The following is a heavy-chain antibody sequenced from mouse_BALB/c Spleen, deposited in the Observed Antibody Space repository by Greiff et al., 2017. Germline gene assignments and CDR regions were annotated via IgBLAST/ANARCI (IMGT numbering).Heavy chain of an antibody. CDR2: ISNGGGST. D-gene: IGHD4-1*01. V-gene: IGHV5-12-2*01. Sequence: EVKLMESGGGLVQPGGSLKLSCAASGFTFSSYTMSWVRQTPEKRLEWVAYISNGGGSTYYPDTVKGRFTISRDNAKNTLYLQMSSLKSEDTAMYYCARRALTGFDYWGQGTTLTVSS. CDR1: GFTFSSYT. CDR3: ARRALTGFDY. J-gene: IGHJ2*01.